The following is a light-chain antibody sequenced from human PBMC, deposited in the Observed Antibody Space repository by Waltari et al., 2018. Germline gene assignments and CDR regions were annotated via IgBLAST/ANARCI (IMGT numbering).Light chain of an antibody. CDR3: MLWNSGTSV. CDR1: SGINVADRK. Sequence: QAVLTQPSSLSASPGASARRTCTLHSGINVADRKIYWYQQKPGKPPQYLLRFRSDLDDQPASGLPSRFSGYKDASANAGSLLISGLQSEDEADYYCMLWNSGTSVFGGGTTLTVL. J-gene: IGLJ2*01. V-gene: IGLV5-45*03. CDR2: FRSDLDD.